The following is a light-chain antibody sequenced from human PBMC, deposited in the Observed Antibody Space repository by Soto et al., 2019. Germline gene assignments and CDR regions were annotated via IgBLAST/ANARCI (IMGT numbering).Light chain of an antibody. CDR1: QSVSSY. CDR2: DAS. CDR3: QQPSNWPPV. V-gene: IGKV3-11*01. Sequence: EIVLTQSPATLSLSPGERATLSCRASQSVSSYLAWYQQKPGQAPRLLIYDASNRATGIPARFSGSGSGTDFTLPISSLEPEDFAVYYCQQPSNWPPVFGPGTKVDIK. J-gene: IGKJ3*01.